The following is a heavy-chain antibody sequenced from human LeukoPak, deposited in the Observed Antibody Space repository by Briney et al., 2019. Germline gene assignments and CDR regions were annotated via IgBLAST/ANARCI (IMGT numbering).Heavy chain of an antibody. CDR1: GYTFTDFG. CDR3: ARDQPRRWLDP. CDR2: ISAYNGDT. D-gene: IGHD1-14*01. J-gene: IGHJ5*02. Sequence: GASVKVSCKASGYTFTDFGISWVRQAPGQGLEWLGWISAYNGDTNYAQQLQGRVTMTTDTSTSTAYMELRSLRSDDTAVYYCARDQPRRWLDPWGQGTLVTVSS. V-gene: IGHV1-18*01.